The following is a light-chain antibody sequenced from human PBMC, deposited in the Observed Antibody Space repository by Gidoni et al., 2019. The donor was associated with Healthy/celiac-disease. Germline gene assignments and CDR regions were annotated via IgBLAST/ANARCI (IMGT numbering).Light chain of an antibody. J-gene: IGLJ2*01. Sequence: SYELTQPPSVSVSPGQTASITCSGDKLGDKYACWYQQKPGQSPVLVIYQDSKRPSGIPERFSGSNSGNTATLTISGTQAMDEADYYCQAWDRSTAYVVFGGGTKLTVL. CDR1: KLGDKY. CDR2: QDS. V-gene: IGLV3-1*01. CDR3: QAWDRSTAYVV.